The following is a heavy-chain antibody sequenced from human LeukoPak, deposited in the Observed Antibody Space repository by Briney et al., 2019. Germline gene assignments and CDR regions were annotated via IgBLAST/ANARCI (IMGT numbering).Heavy chain of an antibody. CDR3: ASLDTATIQTGGF. V-gene: IGHV3-7*01. Sequence: SGGSLRLSCAAAGFTFSNYWMTWVRQAPGKGLEWVAYIKQDGSEKYYVDSVKGRFTISRDNTQNSLYLQMDSLKADDTAVYYCASLDTATIQTGGFWGQGTLVTVSS. D-gene: IGHD1-14*01. CDR1: GFTFSNYW. CDR2: IKQDGSEK. J-gene: IGHJ4*02.